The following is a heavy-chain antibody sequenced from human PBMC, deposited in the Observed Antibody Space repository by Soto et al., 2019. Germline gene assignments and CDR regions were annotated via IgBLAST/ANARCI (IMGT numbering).Heavy chain of an antibody. J-gene: IGHJ5*02. Sequence: EVQLLESGGGLVQPGGSLRLSCGVTGFIFGSYAMTWVRQAPGKGLEWVSSVSGSGGSTYYADSVKGRLTISRDKSKNTVYLQMNSLRGDDTAVDYCAKAIGYSGRDWFDHWGQGTQVTVSS. D-gene: IGHD5-12*01. V-gene: IGHV3-23*01. CDR2: VSGSGGST. CDR3: AKAIGYSGRDWFDH. CDR1: GFIFGSYA.